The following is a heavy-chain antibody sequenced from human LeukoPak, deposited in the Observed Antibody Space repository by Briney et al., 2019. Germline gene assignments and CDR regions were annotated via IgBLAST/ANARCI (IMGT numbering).Heavy chain of an antibody. Sequence: ASVKVSCKTSGYTFTSYYIHWVRQAPGQGLEWMGIINPSGGSTTYAQKFQGRVTITADESTSTAYMELSSLRSEDTAVYYCARGPLSGYCSGGSCYGNGYNWFDPWGQGTLVTVSS. CDR2: INPSGGST. D-gene: IGHD2-15*01. CDR1: GYTFTSYY. CDR3: ARGPLSGYCSGGSCYGNGYNWFDP. J-gene: IGHJ5*02. V-gene: IGHV1-46*01.